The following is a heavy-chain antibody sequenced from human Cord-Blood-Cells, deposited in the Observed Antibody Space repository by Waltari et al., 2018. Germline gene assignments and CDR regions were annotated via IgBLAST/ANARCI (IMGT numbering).Heavy chain of an antibody. V-gene: IGHV1-69*01. CDR1: GGTFSSYA. CDR2: IIHIFGTA. CDR3: ARDMVQGVYDAFDI. Sequence: QVQLVQSGAEVKKPGSSVKVSCKDSGGTFSSYAISWVRQAPGQGLEWMGGIIHIFGTANYAQKFQGRVTITADESTSTAYMELSSLRSEDTAVYYCARDMVQGVYDAFDIWGQGTMVTVSS. D-gene: IGHD3-10*01. J-gene: IGHJ3*02.